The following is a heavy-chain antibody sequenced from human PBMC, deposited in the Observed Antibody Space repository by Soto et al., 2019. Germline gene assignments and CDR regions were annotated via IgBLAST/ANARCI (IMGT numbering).Heavy chain of an antibody. CDR3: ARGLARGSGSYSN. D-gene: IGHD3-10*01. CDR1: GGSFSGYY. V-gene: IGHV4-34*01. CDR2: INHSGST. Sequence: SETLSLTCAVYGGSFSGYYWSWIRQPPGKGLEWIGEINHSGSTNYNPSLKSRVTISVDTSKNQFSLKLSSVTAADTAVYYCARGLARGSGSYSNWGQGTLVTVS. J-gene: IGHJ4*02.